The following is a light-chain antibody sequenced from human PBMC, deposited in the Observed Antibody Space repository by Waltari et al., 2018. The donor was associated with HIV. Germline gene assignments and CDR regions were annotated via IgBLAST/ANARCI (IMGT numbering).Light chain of an antibody. Sequence: SYELTQPPSVSVSPGQTARIPCSGDALPKNFAYWYQQKPGQAPVLMIYKDSERPSGIPERFSASSSGTTVTLTISGVQAEDEADYYCQSADSSNTWVFGGGTKLTVL. CDR2: KDS. J-gene: IGLJ3*02. CDR3: QSADSSNTWV. CDR1: ALPKNF. V-gene: IGLV3-25*03.